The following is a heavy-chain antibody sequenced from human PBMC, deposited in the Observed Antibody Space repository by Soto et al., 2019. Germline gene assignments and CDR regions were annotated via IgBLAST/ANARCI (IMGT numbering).Heavy chain of an antibody. D-gene: IGHD4-17*01. Sequence: SETLSLTCTVSGGSISSYYWSWIRQPPGKGLEWIGDIYYSGSTNYNPSLKSRVTILVDTSKNQFSLKLSSVTAADTAVYYCARYGDYGLFDYWGQGTLVTVSS. CDR1: GGSISSYY. CDR2: IYYSGST. V-gene: IGHV4-59*01. J-gene: IGHJ4*02. CDR3: ARYGDYGLFDY.